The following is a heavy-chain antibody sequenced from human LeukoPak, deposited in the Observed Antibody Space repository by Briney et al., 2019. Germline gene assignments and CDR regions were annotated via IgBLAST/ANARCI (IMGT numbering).Heavy chain of an antibody. Sequence: SETLSLTCTVSGYSISSGYYWGWIRQPPGKGLEWIGSIYHSGSTYYNPSLKSRVTISVDTSKNQFSLKLSSVTAADTAVYYCATAQLFVGIDYWGQGTLVTVSS. D-gene: IGHD1-1*01. CDR3: ATAQLFVGIDY. CDR1: GYSISSGYY. V-gene: IGHV4-38-2*02. J-gene: IGHJ4*02. CDR2: IYHSGST.